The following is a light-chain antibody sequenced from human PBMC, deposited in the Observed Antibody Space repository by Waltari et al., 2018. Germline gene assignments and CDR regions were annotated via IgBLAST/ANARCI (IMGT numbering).Light chain of an antibody. CDR2: WAS. CDR3: LQYYSIPQT. CDR1: QSLLHSAVNKSY. J-gene: IGKJ1*01. V-gene: IGKV4-1*01. Sequence: DIVMTQSPDSLAVPLRERGTFNCRSSQSLLHSAVNKSYLAWFPQKSGQSPKLLIYWASAREYWVPDRFIGGGSGTDFTLTISRLQPEDVAIYYCLQYYSIPQTFGQGTKVEI.